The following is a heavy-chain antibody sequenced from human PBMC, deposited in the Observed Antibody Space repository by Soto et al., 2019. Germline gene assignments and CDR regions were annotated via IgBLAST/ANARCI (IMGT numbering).Heavy chain of an antibody. V-gene: IGHV3-7*01. CDR3: RSDPDYYASSAIGRYFEY. D-gene: IGHD3-22*01. CDR1: GFTFRDYW. J-gene: IGHJ4*02. CDR2: IKQDGTEI. Sequence: GGSLRLSCTASGFTFRDYWMSWVRQAPGKGLEWLANIKQDGTEIYYVDSVKGRLTISRDTEKNPLYLQMNSLRAEDTAVYYCRSDPDYYASSAIGRYFEYWGQGTLVTVSS.